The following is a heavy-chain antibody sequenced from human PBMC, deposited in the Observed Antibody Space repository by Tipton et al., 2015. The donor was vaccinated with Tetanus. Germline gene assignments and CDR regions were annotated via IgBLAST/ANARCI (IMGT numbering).Heavy chain of an antibody. J-gene: IGHJ4*02. CDR1: GFSFSSYW. Sequence: SLRLSCAVSGFSFSSYWMHWVRQAPGKGLVWVSRISRDGSRTTYADSVKGRLTISRDNAKNTLYLQMNNLRAEDTAVYYCATEPLGYCSGGNCFVFGFWGQGTLVTVSS. V-gene: IGHV3-74*01. CDR3: ATEPLGYCSGGNCFVFGF. D-gene: IGHD2-15*01. CDR2: ISRDGSRT.